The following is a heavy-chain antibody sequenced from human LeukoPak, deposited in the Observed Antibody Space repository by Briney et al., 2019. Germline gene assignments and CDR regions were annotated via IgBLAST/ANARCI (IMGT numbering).Heavy chain of an antibody. CDR2: LSSTGTT. D-gene: IGHD6-13*01. J-gene: IGHJ4*02. CDR3: ARVGYSSAWYFFNF. CDR1: GISFSSFG. Sequence: GGSLRLSCAASGISFSSFGMSWVRQTPEKGLEWVSTLSSTGTTFYAGSVKGRFTISRANSENTLYLQMDSLTAEDTALYYCARVGYSSAWYFFNFWGQGTLVTVS. V-gene: IGHV3-23*01.